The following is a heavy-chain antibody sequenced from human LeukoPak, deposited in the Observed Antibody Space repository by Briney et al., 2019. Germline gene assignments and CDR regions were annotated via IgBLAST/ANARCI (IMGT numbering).Heavy chain of an antibody. CDR1: GFTFNKHW. D-gene: IGHD2-21*01. J-gene: IGHJ4*02. Sequence: GGSLRLSCAASGFTFNKHWIHWVRQAPGKGLVWVSRVDSDGGGTTFVDSVKDRFTISRDNAKNTVYLQMSSLRVEDTAVYYCARGRPHLLLDSWGQGTLVTVSS. V-gene: IGHV3-74*01. CDR2: VDSDGGGT. CDR3: ARGRPHLLLDS.